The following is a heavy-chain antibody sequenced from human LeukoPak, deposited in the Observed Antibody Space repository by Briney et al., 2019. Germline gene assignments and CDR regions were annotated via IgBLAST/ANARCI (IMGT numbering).Heavy chain of an antibody. D-gene: IGHD6-19*01. CDR1: GFTFSNFG. J-gene: IGHJ4*02. Sequence: GGSLRLSCAASGFTFSNFGMHWVRQAPGKGLEWVAFIRYDGRNKYYVDSVKGRFTISRDNSKNTLSLQMNSLRPEDTAVYYCARKGFGSITVPGTFDYWGQGILVTVSS. CDR2: IRYDGRNK. V-gene: IGHV3-30*02. CDR3: ARKGFGSITVPGTFDY.